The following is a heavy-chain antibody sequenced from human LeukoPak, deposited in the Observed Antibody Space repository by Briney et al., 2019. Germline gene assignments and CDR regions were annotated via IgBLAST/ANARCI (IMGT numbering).Heavy chain of an antibody. V-gene: IGHV4-39*07. J-gene: IGHJ4*02. CDR1: GGSISSGSYY. CDR2: IYYSGST. Sequence: SETLSLTCTVSGGSISSGSYYWGWIRQPPGKGLEWIGNIYYSGSTYYNPSLKSRVTISVDTSKNQFSLKLSSVTAADTAVYYCARDGRSPPEPLPRYFDYWGQGTLVTVSS. D-gene: IGHD1-14*01. CDR3: ARDGRSPPEPLPRYFDY.